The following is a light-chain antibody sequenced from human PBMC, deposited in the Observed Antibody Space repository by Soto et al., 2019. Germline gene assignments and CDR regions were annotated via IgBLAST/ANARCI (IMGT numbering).Light chain of an antibody. CDR1: ISDVGGYNY. CDR3: SSYTATITLV. Sequence: HSVLTQPSSLSGSPGQPITISCTGTISDVGGYNYVSWYQQHPGRAPKLMIFEVTNRPSGVSGRFSGSKSGNTASLTISGLQAEDEADYYCSSYTATITLVFGTGTKVTVL. V-gene: IGLV2-14*01. CDR2: EVT. J-gene: IGLJ1*01.